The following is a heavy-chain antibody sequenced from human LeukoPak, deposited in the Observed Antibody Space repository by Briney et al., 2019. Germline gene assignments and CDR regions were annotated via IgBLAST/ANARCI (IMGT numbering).Heavy chain of an antibody. Sequence: GASVKVCCKASGYTFTSYAMHWVRQAPGQRLEWMGWINAGNGNTKYSQKFQGRVTITRDTYASTASMELSSLRSEDTAVYYCARVVPGGYGMDVWGQGTTVTVSS. CDR1: GYTFTSYA. V-gene: IGHV1-3*01. CDR2: INAGNGNT. D-gene: IGHD3-16*01. CDR3: ARVVPGGYGMDV. J-gene: IGHJ6*02.